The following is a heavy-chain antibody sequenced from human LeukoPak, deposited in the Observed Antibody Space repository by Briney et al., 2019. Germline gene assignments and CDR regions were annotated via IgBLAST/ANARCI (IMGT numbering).Heavy chain of an antibody. J-gene: IGHJ6*04. V-gene: IGHV4-30-2*01. D-gene: IGHD4-17*01. CDR1: GGSISSGGYS. CDR3: ARETATVTTGPRTDG. Sequence: ASQTLSLTCAVSGGSISSGGYSWSWIRQPPGKGLEWIGYIYHSGSTYYNPSLKSRVTISVDRSKNQFSLKLSSVTAADTAVYYCARETATVTTGPRTDGWGKGTTVTVSS. CDR2: IYHSGST.